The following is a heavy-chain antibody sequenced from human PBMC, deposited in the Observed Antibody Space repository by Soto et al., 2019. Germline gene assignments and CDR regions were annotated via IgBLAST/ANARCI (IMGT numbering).Heavy chain of an antibody. CDR2: TIPAFGTA. Sequence: QVHLVQSGAEVKSPGSAVKVSCQVSGAGDTFSNYGLNWVRQAPGQGLEWMGGTIPAFGTANYAEKFQGRVTITADTSTPTAYMELSRLRSDDTAVYYCWRHDKTALPPLDSWGQGTLVSVSS. CDR1: GAGDTFSNYG. V-gene: IGHV1-69*06. CDR3: WRHDKTALPPLDS. J-gene: IGHJ4*02. D-gene: IGHD1-1*01.